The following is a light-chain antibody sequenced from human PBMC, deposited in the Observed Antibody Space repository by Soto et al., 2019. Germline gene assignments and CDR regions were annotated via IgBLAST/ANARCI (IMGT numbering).Light chain of an antibody. CDR1: SSDVGAYNY. CDR3: CSYAGSNNFV. CDR2: DVS. Sequence: QSALTQPASVSGSPGQSVTFSCTGTSSDVGAYNYVSWYQQHPGKAPKLMIYDVSKRPSGVPDRFSGSKSGNTASLTISGLQAEDEADYYCCSYAGSNNFVLGTGTKGTVL. J-gene: IGLJ1*01. V-gene: IGLV2-11*01.